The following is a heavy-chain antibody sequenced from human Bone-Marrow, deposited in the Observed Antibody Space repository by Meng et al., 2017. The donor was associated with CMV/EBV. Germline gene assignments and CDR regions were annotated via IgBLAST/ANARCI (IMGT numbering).Heavy chain of an antibody. D-gene: IGHD3-10*01. Sequence: ASVKVSCKASGYVFISYGISWVRQAPGQGLEWMGIINPSGGSTSYAQKFQGRVTMTRDTSTSTVYMELSSLRSEDTAVYYCARGSAVRGVIVYYYGMDVWGQGTTVTVSS. CDR2: INPSGGST. CDR1: GYVFISYG. V-gene: IGHV1-46*01. J-gene: IGHJ6*02. CDR3: ARGSAVRGVIVYYYGMDV.